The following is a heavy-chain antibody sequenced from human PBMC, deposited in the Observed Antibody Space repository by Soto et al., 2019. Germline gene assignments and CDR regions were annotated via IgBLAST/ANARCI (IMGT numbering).Heavy chain of an antibody. J-gene: IGHJ6*03. D-gene: IGHD3-10*01. CDR3: ARSYSSGLYYYYMDV. CDR2: ISSSSSTI. V-gene: IGHV3-48*01. CDR1: GFTFSSYS. Sequence: GGSLRLSCAASGFTFSSYSMNWVRQAPGKGLEWVSYISSSSSTIYYADSVKGRLTISRDNAKNSLYLQMNSLRAEDTAVYYCARSYSSGLYYYYMDVWGKGTTVTVSS.